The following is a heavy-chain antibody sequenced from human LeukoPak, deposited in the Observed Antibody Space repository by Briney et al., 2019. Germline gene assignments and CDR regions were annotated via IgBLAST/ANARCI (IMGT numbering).Heavy chain of an antibody. D-gene: IGHD6-13*01. J-gene: IGHJ4*02. CDR1: GGSISSSSYY. V-gene: IGHV4-39*07. Sequence: PSETLSLTCTVSGGSISSSSYYWGWIRQPPGKGLEWIGSIYYSGSTYYNPSLKSRVTISVDKSNNQFSLKLSSVTAADTAVYYCASAEPRGSNWYPYWGQGTLVTVSS. CDR2: IYYSGST. CDR3: ASAEPRGSNWYPY.